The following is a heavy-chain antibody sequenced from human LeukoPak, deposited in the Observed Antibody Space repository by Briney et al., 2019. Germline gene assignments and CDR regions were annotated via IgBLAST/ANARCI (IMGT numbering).Heavy chain of an antibody. CDR1: GFTFSSYE. CDR3: ARAGATFDY. D-gene: IGHD1-26*01. CDR2: IYSGGST. Sequence: GGSLRLSCAASGFTFSSYEMNWVRQAPGKGLEWVSVIYSGGSTYYADSVKGRFTISRDNSKNTLYLQMNSLRAEDTAVYYCARAGATFDYWGQGTLVTVSS. J-gene: IGHJ4*02. V-gene: IGHV3-53*01.